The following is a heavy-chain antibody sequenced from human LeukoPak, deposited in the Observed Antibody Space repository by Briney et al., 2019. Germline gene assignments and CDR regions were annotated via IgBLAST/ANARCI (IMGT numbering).Heavy chain of an antibody. J-gene: IGHJ4*02. CDR2: INHSGST. V-gene: IGHV4-34*01. D-gene: IGHD5-18*01. CDR3: GRGRGPLIQLKSLSFDY. Sequence: PSETLSLTCAVYGGSFSGYYWSWIRQPPGKGLEWIGEINHSGSTNYNPSLKSRVTISVDTSKNQFSLKLSSVTAADTAVYYCGRGRGPLIQLKSLSFDYWGQGTLVTVSS. CDR1: GGSFSGYY.